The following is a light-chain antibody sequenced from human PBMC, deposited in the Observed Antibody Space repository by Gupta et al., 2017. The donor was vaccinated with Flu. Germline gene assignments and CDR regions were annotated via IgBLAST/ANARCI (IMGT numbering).Light chain of an antibody. Sequence: SYELTQPPSLPVSPGQTARITCSGDTLSTQYTYWYQQKPGQAPVLVIFQDTERPSGIPERFSGSNSGTTVTLTISGVQAEDEAAYYCQSADNSGTYVVFGGGTRLTV. CDR1: TLSTQY. CDR3: QSADNSGTYVV. J-gene: IGLJ3*02. V-gene: IGLV3-25*03. CDR2: QDT.